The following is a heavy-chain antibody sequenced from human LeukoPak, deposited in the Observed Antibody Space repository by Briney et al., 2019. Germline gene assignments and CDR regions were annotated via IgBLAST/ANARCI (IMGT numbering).Heavy chain of an antibody. CDR1: GYSISSGYY. CDR3: ARDRGSSWLNDAFDI. D-gene: IGHD6-13*01. Sequence: PSETLSLTCTVSGYSISSGYYWGWIRQPPGKGLEWIGSIYHSGSTHYNPSLKSRVTMSVDTSKNQFSLKLSSVTAADTAVYYCARDRGSSWLNDAFDIWGQGTMVTVSS. V-gene: IGHV4-38-2*02. J-gene: IGHJ3*02. CDR2: IYHSGST.